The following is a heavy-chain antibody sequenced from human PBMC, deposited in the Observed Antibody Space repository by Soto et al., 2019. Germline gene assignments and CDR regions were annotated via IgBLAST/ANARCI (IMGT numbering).Heavy chain of an antibody. CDR3: SREGVGDYFDY. D-gene: IGHD3-16*01. V-gene: IGHV1-69*01. CDR1: GDTFSSYA. J-gene: IGHJ4*02. Sequence: QVQLVQSGAEVKKPGSSVKVSCKTSGDTFSSYAISWGRQAPGQGLEWMGGIIPLFDKANYAQKFRGRVTITAVVSTNTAYMEMRSLRSDHSAVYYCSREGVGDYFDYRGQGTLVTISS. CDR2: IIPLFDKA.